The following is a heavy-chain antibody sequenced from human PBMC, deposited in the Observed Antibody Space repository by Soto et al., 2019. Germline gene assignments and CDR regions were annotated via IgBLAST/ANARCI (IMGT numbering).Heavy chain of an antibody. CDR1: GYTFNTYY. Sequence: QVQLVQSGAEVRKPGASVKVSCKPSGYTFNTYYLHWLRQAPGQALEWMGVIHPSGGGTTYAQKFLGRVTVTRDTSTTTVFMELSSLRSDDTAVYYCARGGYIAVVTASFDYWGQGTLVTVSS. CDR2: IHPSGGGT. J-gene: IGHJ4*02. CDR3: ARGGYIAVVTASFDY. D-gene: IGHD2-21*02. V-gene: IGHV1-46*02.